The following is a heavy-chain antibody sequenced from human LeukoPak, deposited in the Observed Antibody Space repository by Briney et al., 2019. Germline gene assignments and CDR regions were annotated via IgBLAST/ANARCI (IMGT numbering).Heavy chain of an antibody. V-gene: IGHV3-30-3*01. J-gene: IGHJ4*02. CDR1: GFTFSSYA. D-gene: IGHD5/OR15-5a*01. CDR3: ARDLYPYFDY. Sequence: GGSLRLSCAASGFTFSSYAMHWVRQAPGKGLKWVAVISYDGSNKYYADSVKGRFTISRDNSKNTLYLQMNSLRAEDTAVYYCARDLYPYFDYWGQGTLVTVSS. CDR2: ISYDGSNK.